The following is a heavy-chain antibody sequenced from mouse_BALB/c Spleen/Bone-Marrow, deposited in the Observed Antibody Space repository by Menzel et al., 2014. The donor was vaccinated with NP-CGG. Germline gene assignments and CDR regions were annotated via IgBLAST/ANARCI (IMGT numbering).Heavy chain of an antibody. CDR1: GFNIKDTY. Sequence: VQLQQSGAELVKPGASVKLSCTASGFNIKDTYLHWVKQRPEQGLDWIGRIDPAIFTKYDPKFQGKATRTADTSTNTAYLHLSSLTSEDTAVYYCASYRYGWYFDVWGAGTTVTVSS. CDR3: ASYRYGWYFDV. CDR2: IDPAIFT. D-gene: IGHD2-14*01. J-gene: IGHJ1*01. V-gene: IGHV14-3*02.